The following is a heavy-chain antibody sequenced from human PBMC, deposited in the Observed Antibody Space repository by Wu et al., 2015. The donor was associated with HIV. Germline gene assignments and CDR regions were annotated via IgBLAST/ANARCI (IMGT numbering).Heavy chain of an antibody. Sequence: QVQLVQSGAEVKKPGSSVKVSCKASGGTFSSYAISWVRQAPGQGLEWMGRIIPIFGTANYAQKFQGRVTITADESTSTAYMELSSLRSEDTAVYYCARAHYYGSGSYFNAFDIWGQGTMVTVSS. J-gene: IGHJ3*02. D-gene: IGHD3-10*01. CDR3: ARAHYYGSGSYFNAFDI. CDR2: IIPIFGTA. CDR1: GGTFSSYA. V-gene: IGHV1-69*13.